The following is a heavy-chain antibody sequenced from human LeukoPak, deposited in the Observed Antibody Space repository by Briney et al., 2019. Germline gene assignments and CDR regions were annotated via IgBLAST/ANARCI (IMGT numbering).Heavy chain of an antibody. CDR3: AGDFDY. CDR1: GFTFSTYD. Sequence: GGSLRLSCAASGFTFSTYDMHWVRQAPGKGLEWVAFIRYDASNKHYGDSVKGRFTISRDSSENTLYLQMNSLGVEDTAVYYCAGDFDYWGQGTLVTVSS. V-gene: IGHV3-30*02. J-gene: IGHJ4*02. CDR2: IRYDASNK.